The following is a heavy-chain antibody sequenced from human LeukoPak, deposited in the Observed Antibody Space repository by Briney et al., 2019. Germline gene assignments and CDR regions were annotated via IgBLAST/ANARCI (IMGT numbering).Heavy chain of an antibody. CDR1: GFTFSSYW. CDR3: ARRSGSYAFDY. V-gene: IGHV3-74*01. D-gene: IGHD1-26*01. J-gene: IGHJ4*02. Sequence: GGSLRLSCAASGFTFSSYWMHWVRQAPGKGLVWVSRLNSDGSTTSYADSVKGRFTISRDNAENTLYLQMNSLRAEDTAVYYCARRSGSYAFDYWGQGTLVTVSS. CDR2: LNSDGSTT.